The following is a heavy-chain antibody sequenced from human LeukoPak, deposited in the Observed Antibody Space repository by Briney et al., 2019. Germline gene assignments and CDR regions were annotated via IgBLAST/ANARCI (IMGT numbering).Heavy chain of an antibody. D-gene: IGHD2-15*01. CDR2: IYYSGST. J-gene: IGHJ5*02. CDR1: GGSISTYY. CDR3: ARDLADCSGGSCYSNGWFDP. Sequence: SETLSLTCTVSGGSISTYYWNWIRQPPGKGLEWIGYIYYSGSTYYNPSLKSRVTISVDTSKNQFSLKLSSVTAADTAVYYCARDLADCSGGSCYSNGWFDPWGQGTLVTVSS. V-gene: IGHV4-59*06.